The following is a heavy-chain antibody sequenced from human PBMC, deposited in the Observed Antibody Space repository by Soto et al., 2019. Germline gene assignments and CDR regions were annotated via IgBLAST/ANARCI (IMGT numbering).Heavy chain of an antibody. CDR2: ISYSGST. J-gene: IGHJ5*02. Sequence: QVQLQESGPGLVKPSETLSLTCTVSGGSVSSGSYYWSWIRQPPGKGLEWIGYISYSGSTNYNPPTNVRFSKPVDPSKNPSSLNLRSVTAADTAVYYCARWPTWFTPRAQGTLVTVSS. CDR1: GGSVSSGSYY. CDR3: ARWPTWFTP. V-gene: IGHV4-61*01.